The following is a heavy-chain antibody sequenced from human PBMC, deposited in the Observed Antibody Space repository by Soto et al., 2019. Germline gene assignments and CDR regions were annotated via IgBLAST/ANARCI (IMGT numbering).Heavy chain of an antibody. V-gene: IGHV4-59*06. CDR1: GGSISNYY. Sequence: PSETLSLTCTVSGGSISNYYWSWVRQPPGKGLEWIGYIYYSGSTYYNPSLKSRVTISVDTSKNQFSLKLSSVTAADTAVYYCARAARGYSYGFFDYWGQGTLVTVSS. CDR2: IYYSGST. D-gene: IGHD5-18*01. CDR3: ARAARGYSYGFFDY. J-gene: IGHJ4*02.